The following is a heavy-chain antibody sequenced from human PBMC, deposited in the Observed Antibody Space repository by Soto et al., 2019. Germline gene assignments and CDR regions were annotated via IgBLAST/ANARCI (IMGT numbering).Heavy chain of an antibody. J-gene: IGHJ5*02. V-gene: IGHV4-39*01. CDR1: GGSISSSSYY. CDR3: ARRKDILTGHYPNWFDP. D-gene: IGHD3-9*01. Sequence: SETLSLTCTVSGGSISSSSYYWGWIRQPPGRGLEWIGSIYYSGSTYYNPSLKSRVTISVDTSKNQFSLKLSSVTAADTAVYYCARRKDILTGHYPNWFDPWGQGTLVTVSS. CDR2: IYYSGST.